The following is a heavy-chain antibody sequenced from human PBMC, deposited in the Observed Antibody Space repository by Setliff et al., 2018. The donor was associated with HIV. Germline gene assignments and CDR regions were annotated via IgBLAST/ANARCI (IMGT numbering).Heavy chain of an antibody. CDR1: GHPFSNYD. D-gene: IGHD3-10*01. V-gene: IGHV1-8*01. Sequence: GASVKVSCKTSGHPFSNYDIIWVRRATGQGLEWMGWMNPNSGATGYAQKFKDRFIMTRYTSISTAYMELSSLTSEDTAVYYCASGKGVRGVIIRGGLDVWGKGTTVTVS. J-gene: IGHJ6*03. CDR2: MNPNSGAT. CDR3: ASGKGVRGVIIRGGLDV.